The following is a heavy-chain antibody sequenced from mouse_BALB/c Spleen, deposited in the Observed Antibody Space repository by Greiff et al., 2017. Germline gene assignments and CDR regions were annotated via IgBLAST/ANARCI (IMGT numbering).Heavy chain of an antibody. CDR2: IYPGNSDT. CDR1: GYTFTSYW. J-gene: IGHJ2*01. V-gene: IGHV1-5*01. D-gene: IGHD1-1*01. Sequence: EVMLVESGTVLARPGASVKMSCKASGYTFTSYWMHWVKQRPGQGLEWIGAIYPGNSDTSYNQKFKGKAKLTAVTSTSTAYMELSSLTNEDSAVYYCTRDYYGSSYFDYWGQGTTLTVSS. CDR3: TRDYYGSSYFDY.